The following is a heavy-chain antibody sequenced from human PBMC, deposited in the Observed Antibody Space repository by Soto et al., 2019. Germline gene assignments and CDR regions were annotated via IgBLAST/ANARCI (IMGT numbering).Heavy chain of an antibody. J-gene: IGHJ4*02. CDR2: ISYDGSNK. V-gene: IGHV3-30*03. Sequence: PGGSLRLSCAASGFTFSSYGMHWVRQAPGKGLEWVAVISYDGSNKYYADSVKGRFTISRDSSKNTLYLQMNSLRAEDTAVYYCARIISTYYYGSGSDYWGQGTLVTVSS. D-gene: IGHD3-10*01. CDR1: GFTFSSYG. CDR3: ARIISTYYYGSGSDY.